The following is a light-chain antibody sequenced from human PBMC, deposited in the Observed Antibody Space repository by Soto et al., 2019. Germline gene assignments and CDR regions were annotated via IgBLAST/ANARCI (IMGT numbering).Light chain of an antibody. CDR2: EVT. V-gene: IGLV2-14*01. CDR3: SSYTSSSTYV. CDR1: GSDVGGYDY. J-gene: IGLJ1*01. Sequence: QSVLTQPASVSGSPGQSITICCTGTGSDVGGYDYVSWYQHHPGKAPKVMIYEVTNRPSGVSNRFSGSKSGNTASLTISGLLDEDEADYYCSSYTSSSTYVFGTGTKVTVL.